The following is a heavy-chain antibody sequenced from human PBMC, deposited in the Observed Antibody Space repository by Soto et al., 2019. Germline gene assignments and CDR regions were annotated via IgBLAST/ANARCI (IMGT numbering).Heavy chain of an antibody. D-gene: IGHD6-19*01. CDR2: ISGSGDST. CDR1: GFTFSSYA. Sequence: PGGSLRLSCAASGFTFSSYAMSWVRQAPGKGLEWVSGISGSGDSTYYAEYVKGRFTISRDNSKNTLYLQMNSLRAEDTAVYYCAKGVPGIAVAGTGYFQHWGQGT. J-gene: IGHJ1*01. CDR3: AKGVPGIAVAGTGYFQH. V-gene: IGHV3-23*01.